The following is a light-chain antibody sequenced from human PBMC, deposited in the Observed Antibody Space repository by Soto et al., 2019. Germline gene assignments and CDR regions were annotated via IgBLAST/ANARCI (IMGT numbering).Light chain of an antibody. Sequence: EIVLTQSPATLSLSPGERATLSCRASQRVSSCLAWNQQKSGQAPRLLIYDASNRATVIPARFSGSGSGTDFTHTISSLEPEDFAVYYCQQLSNWLTFGGGTKVQIK. CDR2: DAS. V-gene: IGKV3-11*01. CDR3: QQLSNWLT. J-gene: IGKJ4*01. CDR1: QRVSSC.